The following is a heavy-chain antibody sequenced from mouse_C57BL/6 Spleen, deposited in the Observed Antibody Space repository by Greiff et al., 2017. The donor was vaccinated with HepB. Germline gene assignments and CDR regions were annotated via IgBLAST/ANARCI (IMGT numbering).Heavy chain of an antibody. CDR2: IDPETGGT. V-gene: IGHV1-15*01. CDR3: TRKTTVVAD. Sequence: VQLQQSGAELVRPGASVTLSCKASGYTFTDYEMHWVKQTPVHGLEWIGAIDPETGGTAYNQKFKGKAILTADKSSSTAYMELRSLTSEDSAVYYCTRKTTVVADWGQGTTLTVSS. CDR1: GYTFTDYE. D-gene: IGHD1-1*01. J-gene: IGHJ2*01.